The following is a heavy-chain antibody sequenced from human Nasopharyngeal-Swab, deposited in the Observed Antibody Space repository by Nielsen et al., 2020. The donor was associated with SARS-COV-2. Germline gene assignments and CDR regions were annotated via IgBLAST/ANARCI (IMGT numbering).Heavy chain of an antibody. CDR1: GFTFSSYG. CDR3: AKDGAYDTMIVVVIKGPAFDI. D-gene: IGHD3-22*01. Sequence: GGSLRLSCAASGFTFSSYGMHWVRQAPGKGLEWVAFIRYDGSNKYYADSVKGRFTIPRDNSKNTLYLQMNSLRAEDTAVYYCAKDGAYDTMIVVVIKGPAFDIWGQGTMVTVSS. CDR2: IRYDGSNK. J-gene: IGHJ3*02. V-gene: IGHV3-30*02.